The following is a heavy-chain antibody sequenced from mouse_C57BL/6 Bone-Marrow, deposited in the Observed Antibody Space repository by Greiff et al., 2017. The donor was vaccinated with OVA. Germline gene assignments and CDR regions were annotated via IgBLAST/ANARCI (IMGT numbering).Heavy chain of an antibody. D-gene: IGHD1-1*01. CDR1: GYAFTSYW. CDR2: IDPSDSYT. V-gene: IGHV1-59*01. Sequence: VQLQQPGAELVRPGPSVKLSCKASGYAFTSYWMHWVKQRPGQGLEWIGVIDPSDSYTNYTPKLKGKATLNVDSSSSNAYMQLSSLTSTDSAVYYCARFYYYGSSLYAMDYWGQGTSVTVSS. CDR3: ARFYYYGSSLYAMDY. J-gene: IGHJ4*01.